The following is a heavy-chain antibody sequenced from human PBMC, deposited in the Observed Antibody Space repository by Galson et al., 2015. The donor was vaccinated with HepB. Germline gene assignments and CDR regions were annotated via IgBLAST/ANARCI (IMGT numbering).Heavy chain of an antibody. D-gene: IGHD3-22*01. CDR1: GFTFGDYA. V-gene: IGHV3-49*04. Sequence: SLRLSCAASGFTFGDYAISWVRQAPGKGLEWVGFIRSKAYGETTEYATSVKGRFTISRDDSKSIAYLQMNSLKTEDTAVYYCTRGDGHYDSNGHYGYWGQGTLVTVSS. J-gene: IGHJ4*02. CDR3: TRGDGHYDSNGHYGY. CDR2: IRSKAYGETT.